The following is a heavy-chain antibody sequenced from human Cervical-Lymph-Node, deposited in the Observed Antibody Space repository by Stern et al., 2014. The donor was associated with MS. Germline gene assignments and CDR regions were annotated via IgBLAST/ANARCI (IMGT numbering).Heavy chain of an antibody. Sequence: QMQLVQYGGEVKKPGASVKVSCKTSGYTFTNYALSWVRQAPGQGLEWMGWISAYNGNTDYAQKFQGRVTMTTDTSTSTVYMELRNLRSDDTAVYYCARDPNGSADYWGQGTLVIVSS. V-gene: IGHV1-18*01. D-gene: IGHD1-26*01. CDR1: GYTFTNYA. CDR3: ARDPNGSADY. CDR2: ISAYNGNT. J-gene: IGHJ4*02.